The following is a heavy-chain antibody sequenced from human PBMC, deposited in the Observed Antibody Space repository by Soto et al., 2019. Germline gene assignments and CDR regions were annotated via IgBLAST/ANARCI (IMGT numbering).Heavy chain of an antibody. V-gene: IGHV3-30-3*01. Sequence: QVQLVESGGGVVQPGRSLRLSCAASGFTFSSYAMYWVRQAPGKGLEWVAVISYDGSNKYYADSVKGRFTISRDNSKNTLYLQMNRLRAEGTAVYYCARAGCDGGTCYTLVGLRYGMDVWGQGTTVTVSS. CDR2: ISYDGSNK. D-gene: IGHD2-15*01. CDR3: ARAGCDGGTCYTLVGLRYGMDV. CDR1: GFTFSSYA. J-gene: IGHJ6*02.